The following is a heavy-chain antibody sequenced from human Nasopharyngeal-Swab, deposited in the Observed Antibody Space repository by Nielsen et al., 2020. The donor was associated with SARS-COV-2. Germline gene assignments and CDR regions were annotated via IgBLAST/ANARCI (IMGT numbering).Heavy chain of an antibody. J-gene: IGHJ4*02. Sequence: SLKISCAASGFTFSSYGMHWVRQAPGKGLEWVGVIRYDGSNKYYADSVKGRFTISRDNSKNTLYLQMNSLRAEDTAVYSCASAGRGYSYGYPDYWGQGTLVTVSS. CDR2: IRYDGSNK. CDR1: GFTFSSYG. V-gene: IGHV3-33*01. D-gene: IGHD5-18*01. CDR3: ASAGRGYSYGYPDY.